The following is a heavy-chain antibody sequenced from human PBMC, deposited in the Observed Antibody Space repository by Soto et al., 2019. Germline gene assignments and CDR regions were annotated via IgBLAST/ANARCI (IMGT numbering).Heavy chain of an antibody. Sequence: ASVKVSCKASGYTFTSYGISWVRQAPGQGLEWMGWISAYNGNTNYAQKLQGRVTMTTDTSTSTAYMELRSLRSDDTAVYYCARDYDFWSGYYLRFDYWGQGTLVTVSS. CDR1: GYTFTSYG. J-gene: IGHJ4*02. CDR2: ISAYNGNT. CDR3: ARDYDFWSGYYLRFDY. V-gene: IGHV1-18*01. D-gene: IGHD3-3*01.